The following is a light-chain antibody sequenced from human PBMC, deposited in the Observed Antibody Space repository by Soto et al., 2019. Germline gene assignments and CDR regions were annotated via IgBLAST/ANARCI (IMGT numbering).Light chain of an antibody. J-gene: IGKJ3*01. CDR2: GAS. CDR3: QQYGPSAL. V-gene: IGKV3-20*01. Sequence: EIVLTQSPGTLSLSPGERATLSCRASESVSTSYLAWYQQKPGQAPMLLIDGASGRATGIPDRFSVSASGTDFTLTISSLEPEDFEVYYCQQYGPSALFGPGTKVDIK. CDR1: ESVSTSY.